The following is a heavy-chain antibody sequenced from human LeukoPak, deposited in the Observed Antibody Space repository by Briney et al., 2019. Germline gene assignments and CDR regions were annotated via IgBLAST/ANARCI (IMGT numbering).Heavy chain of an antibody. Sequence: PGGSLRLSCAASGFTFSSYWMHWVRQAPGKGLVWVSRINSDGSSTSYADSVKGRFTISRDNAKNTLYLQVNSLRAKDTAVYYCARVLVGAHFDYWGQGTLVTVSS. D-gene: IGHD1-26*01. CDR3: ARVLVGAHFDY. CDR1: GFTFSSYW. J-gene: IGHJ4*02. V-gene: IGHV3-74*01. CDR2: INSDGSST.